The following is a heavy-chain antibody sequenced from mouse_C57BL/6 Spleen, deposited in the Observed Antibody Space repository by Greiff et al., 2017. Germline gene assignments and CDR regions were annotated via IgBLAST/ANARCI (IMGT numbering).Heavy chain of an antibody. Sequence: EVQLQQSGPELVKPGASVKIPCKASGYTFTDYNMDWVKQSHGKSLEWIGDINPNNGGTIYNQKFKGKDTLTVDKSSSTAYMELRSLTSEDTAVYYCARGDDYGDGYAMDYWGQGTSVTVSS. V-gene: IGHV1-18*01. J-gene: IGHJ4*01. CDR3: ARGDDYGDGYAMDY. D-gene: IGHD2-4*01. CDR2: INPNNGGT. CDR1: GYTFTDYN.